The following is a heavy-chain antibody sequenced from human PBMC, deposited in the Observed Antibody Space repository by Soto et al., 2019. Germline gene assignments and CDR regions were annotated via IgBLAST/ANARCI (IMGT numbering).Heavy chain of an antibody. V-gene: IGHV3-30-3*01. J-gene: IGHJ4*02. D-gene: IGHD5-18*01. Sequence: QVQLVESGGGVVQPGRSLRLSCAASGFTFSSYAMHWVRQAPGKGLEWVAVISYDGSNKYYADSVKGRFTISRDNSKNTLYLQMNSLRAEVTAVYYCARAGRIQLWYDYWGQGTLVTVSS. CDR3: ARAGRIQLWYDY. CDR2: ISYDGSNK. CDR1: GFTFSSYA.